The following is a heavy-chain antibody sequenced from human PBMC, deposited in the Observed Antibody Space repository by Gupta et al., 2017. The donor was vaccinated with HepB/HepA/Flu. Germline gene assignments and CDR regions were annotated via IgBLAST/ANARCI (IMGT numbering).Heavy chain of an antibody. V-gene: IGHV3-21*01. D-gene: IGHD6-19*01. J-gene: IGHJ4*02. Sequence: EVQLVESGGGLVKPGGSLRLHCAASGFTFSRHRMHWVRQAPGKGLEWVSSIRSSSSYIYYADSVKGRFTISRDNAKNSLYLQMNSLRAEDTAVYYCAREYSSGWFFDYWGQGTLVTVSS. CDR3: AREYSSGWFFDY. CDR1: GFTFSRHR. CDR2: IRSSSSYI.